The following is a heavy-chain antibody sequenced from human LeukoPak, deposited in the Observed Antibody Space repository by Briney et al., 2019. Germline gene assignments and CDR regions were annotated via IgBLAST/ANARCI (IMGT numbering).Heavy chain of an antibody. D-gene: IGHD3-9*01. V-gene: IGHV3-21*01. J-gene: IGHJ6*03. Sequence: GGSLRLSCAASGSTFSSYSMNWVRQAPGKGLEWVSSISSSSSYIYYADSVKGRFTISRDNAKNSLYLQMNSLRAEDTAVYYCARYYDILTGYSSYYYYYYYMDVWGKGTTVTVSS. CDR2: ISSSSSYI. CDR3: ARYYDILTGYSSYYYYYYYMDV. CDR1: GSTFSSYS.